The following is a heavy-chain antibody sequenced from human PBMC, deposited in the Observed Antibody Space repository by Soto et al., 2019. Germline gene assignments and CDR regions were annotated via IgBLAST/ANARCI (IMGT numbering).Heavy chain of an antibody. V-gene: IGHV1-18*01. J-gene: IGHJ5*02. CDR2: ISAYNGNT. Sequence: VKVSCKASGYTFTSYDINWVRQAPGQGLEWMGWISAYNGNTNSAQKLQGRVTMTTDTSTSTAYMELRSLRSDDTAVYYCARDLYYYDSSGYSNWFDPWGQGTLVTVSS. CDR1: GYTFTSYD. CDR3: ARDLYYYDSSGYSNWFDP. D-gene: IGHD3-22*01.